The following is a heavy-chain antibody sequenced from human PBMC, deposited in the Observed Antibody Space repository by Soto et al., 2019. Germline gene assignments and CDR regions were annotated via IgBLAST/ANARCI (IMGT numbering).Heavy chain of an antibody. V-gene: IGHV4-59*01. CDR1: GGSISSYY. D-gene: IGHD3-9*01. CDR3: ARAVLRYFDWSDGGDYYYYMDV. CDR2: IYYSGST. J-gene: IGHJ6*03. Sequence: QVQLQESGPGLVKPSETLSLTCTVSGGSISSYYWSWIRQPPGKGLEWIGYIYYSGSTNYNPSLKSRVTISVDTSKNQFSLKLSSVTAADTAVYYCARAVLRYFDWSDGGDYYYYMDVWGKGTTVTVSS.